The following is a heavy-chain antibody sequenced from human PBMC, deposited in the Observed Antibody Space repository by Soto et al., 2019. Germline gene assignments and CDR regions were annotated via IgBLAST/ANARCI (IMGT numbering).Heavy chain of an antibody. Sequence: SETLSLTCTVYGGSISSSNYYWGWIRQPPGKGLEWIGSIYYSGSTYYNPSLKSRVTISVDTSKNQFSLKLSSVTAADTAVYYCARDFPTYDFWSGYWPNYYGMDVWGQGTTVTVSS. CDR3: ARDFPTYDFWSGYWPNYYGMDV. D-gene: IGHD3-3*01. CDR1: GGSISSSNYY. CDR2: IYYSGST. V-gene: IGHV4-39*07. J-gene: IGHJ6*02.